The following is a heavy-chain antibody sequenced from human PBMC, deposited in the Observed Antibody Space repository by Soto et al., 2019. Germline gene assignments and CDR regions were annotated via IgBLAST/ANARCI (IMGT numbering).Heavy chain of an antibody. CDR3: PRGKNSSSYWFGP. J-gene: IGHJ5*02. CDR2: IYYSGST. Sequence: PSETLSLTCTVSCGSISSGGYYWSWIHQHPGKGLEWIGYIYYSGSTYYNPSLKSRVTISVDTSKNQFSLKLSSVTAADTAVDYCPRGKNSSSYWFGPWGQGTLVTASS. D-gene: IGHD6-6*01. CDR1: CGSISSGGYY. V-gene: IGHV4-31*03.